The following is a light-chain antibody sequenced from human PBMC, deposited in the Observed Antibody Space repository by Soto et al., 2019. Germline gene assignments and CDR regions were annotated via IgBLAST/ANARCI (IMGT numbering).Light chain of an antibody. V-gene: IGKV3-20*01. CDR3: QRDDNSSWT. CDR1: QSDGSNY. CDR2: GTS. Sequence: DIVLTQSPGTLSLSPGDSATLSCRASQSDGSNYLAWYQQKPGQAPRLLIYGTSSRAAGIPDRFTGSGSGTDFTLTISRLEPEDFAVYYCQRDDNSSWTFGPGTKVDIK. J-gene: IGKJ1*01.